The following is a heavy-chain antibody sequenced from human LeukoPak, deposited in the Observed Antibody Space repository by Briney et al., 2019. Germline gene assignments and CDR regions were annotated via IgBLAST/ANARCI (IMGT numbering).Heavy chain of an antibody. Sequence: GGSLRLSCAASGFSFSSQGFHWVRQVPGRGLEWVALIWYDGSKKYYADSVKGRFTISRDNSKNSLYLQMNSLRTEDTALYYCAKDKGLPAVAVDGMDVWGQGTTVTVSS. J-gene: IGHJ6*02. D-gene: IGHD6-19*01. CDR3: AKDKGLPAVAVDGMDV. CDR2: IWYDGSKK. CDR1: GFSFSSQG. V-gene: IGHV3-30*02.